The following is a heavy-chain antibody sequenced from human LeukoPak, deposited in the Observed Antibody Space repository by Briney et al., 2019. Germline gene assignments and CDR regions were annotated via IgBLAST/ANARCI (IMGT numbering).Heavy chain of an antibody. D-gene: IGHD3-9*01. CDR3: AKGDTYYDILTGCYRSYAFDI. CDR1: GFIFSSYA. Sequence: GGSLRLSCAASGFIFSSYAMSWVRQAPGKGLEWVSAISGSGGSTYYADSVKGRFTISRDNSKNTPYLQMNSLRAEDTAVYYCAKGDTYYDILTGCYRSYAFDIWGQGTMVTVSS. CDR2: ISGSGGST. J-gene: IGHJ3*02. V-gene: IGHV3-23*01.